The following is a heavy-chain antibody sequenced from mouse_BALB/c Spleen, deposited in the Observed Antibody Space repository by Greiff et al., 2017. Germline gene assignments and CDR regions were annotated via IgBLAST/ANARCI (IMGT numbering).Heavy chain of an antibody. CDR2: ISYDGSN. V-gene: IGHV3-6*02. CDR3: AIYYRYDWFAY. Sequence: EVQLQESGPGLVKPSQSLSLTCSVTGYSITSGYYWNWIRQFPGNKLEWMGYISYDGSNNYNPSLKNRISITRDTSKNQFFLKLNSVTTEDTATYYCAIYYRYDWFAYWGQGTLVTVSA. J-gene: IGHJ3*01. CDR1: GYSITSGYY. D-gene: IGHD2-14*01.